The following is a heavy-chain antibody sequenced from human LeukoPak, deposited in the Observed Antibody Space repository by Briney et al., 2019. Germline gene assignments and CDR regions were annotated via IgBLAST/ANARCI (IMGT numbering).Heavy chain of an antibody. J-gene: IGHJ4*02. CDR3: AREYDSRARFDS. CDR1: GDSFISHT. V-gene: IGHV3-48*01. D-gene: IGHD4-11*01. CDR2: IGYSGSPI. Sequence: PGGSLRLSCAGSGDSFISHTMIWVRRAPGKGLEWISYIGYSGSPIYYADSVKGRFGISRDDAKTSLYLHMNSLRAEDTAFYYCAREYDSRARFDSWGQGILVTVSS.